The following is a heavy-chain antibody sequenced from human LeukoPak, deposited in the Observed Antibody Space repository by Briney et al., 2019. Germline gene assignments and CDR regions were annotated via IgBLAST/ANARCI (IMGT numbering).Heavy chain of an antibody. CDR1: GGSFSGYY. D-gene: IGHD4-17*01. CDR3: ARDYGDYVKWFDP. V-gene: IGHV4-34*01. Sequence: SETLSLTCAVYGGSFSGYYWSWIRQPPGKGLEWIGEINHSGSTNYNPSLKSRVTISVDTSKNQFSLKLSSVTAADTAVYYCARDYGDYVKWFDPWGQGTLVTVSS. CDR2: INHSGST. J-gene: IGHJ5*02.